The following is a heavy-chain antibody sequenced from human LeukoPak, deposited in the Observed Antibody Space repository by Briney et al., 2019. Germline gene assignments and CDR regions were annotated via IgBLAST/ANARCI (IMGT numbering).Heavy chain of an antibody. D-gene: IGHD5-18*01. Sequence: SETLSLTCTVSGGSISSGGYYWSWIRQHPGKGLEWIGYIYYSGSTYYNPSRKSRVTISVDTSKNQFSLKLSSVTAADTAVYYCARGAETWIQLWFYWGQGTLVTVSS. J-gene: IGHJ4*02. CDR3: ARGAETWIQLWFY. CDR1: GGSISSGGYY. V-gene: IGHV4-31*03. CDR2: IYYSGST.